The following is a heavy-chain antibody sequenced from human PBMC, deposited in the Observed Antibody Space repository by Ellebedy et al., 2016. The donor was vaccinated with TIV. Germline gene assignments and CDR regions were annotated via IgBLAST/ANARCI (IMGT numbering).Heavy chain of an antibody. J-gene: IGHJ6*02. CDR3: ARDHDSSIYPINMDV. CDR1: GYSFPTYG. Sequence: ASVKVSCXAFGYSFPTYGINWVRQAPGQGLEWMGWINVYSGHTKYSEKLQGRVTMTTDKSTSTAYMEMRSLRSDDTAVYYCARDHDSSIYPINMDVWGQGTTVIVSS. V-gene: IGHV1-18*01. CDR2: INVYSGHT. D-gene: IGHD3-22*01.